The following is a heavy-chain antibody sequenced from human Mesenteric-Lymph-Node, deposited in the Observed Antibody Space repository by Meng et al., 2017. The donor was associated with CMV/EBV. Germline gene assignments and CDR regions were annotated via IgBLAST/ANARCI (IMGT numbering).Heavy chain of an antibody. J-gene: IGHJ4*02. CDR3: ARDFGVDY. V-gene: IGHV1-18*01. D-gene: IGHD3-16*01. Sequence: ASVKVSCKASGYTFKKYGITWVRQAPGQGLEWMGWINNGNTNYAQKFQGRVTMTTDTSTSTAYMEVRSLRSDDTAVYYCARDFGVDYWGQGTLVTVSS. CDR2: INNGNT. CDR1: GYTFKKYG.